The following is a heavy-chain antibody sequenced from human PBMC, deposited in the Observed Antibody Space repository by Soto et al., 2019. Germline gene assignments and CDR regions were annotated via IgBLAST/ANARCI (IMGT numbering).Heavy chain of an antibody. J-gene: IGHJ4*02. Sequence: QVQLVESGGGVVQPGRSLRLSCAASGFTFSSYAMHWVRQAPGKGLEWVAVISYDGSNKYYADSVKGRFTISRENSKNALYRQMNSLRAEDTAVYYCARDRIYSSSWYDYWGQGTLVTVSS. D-gene: IGHD6-13*01. V-gene: IGHV3-30-3*01. CDR3: ARDRIYSSSWYDY. CDR2: ISYDGSNK. CDR1: GFTFSSYA.